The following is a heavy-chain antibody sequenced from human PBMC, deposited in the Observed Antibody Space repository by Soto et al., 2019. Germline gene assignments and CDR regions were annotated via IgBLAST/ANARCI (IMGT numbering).Heavy chain of an antibody. CDR2: ISGSVGRT. J-gene: IGHJ3*02. Sequence: GGSLRLSCAASGFTFSSYAMSWVRQAPGRGMEWVSAISGSVGRTYYEDSVKGRCTISRDTSKNTLYRPRNSLIAEDTAVYYGAKESHARNGDAFEIWGQRTMVTVSS. CDR3: AKESHARNGDAFEI. V-gene: IGHV3-23*01. CDR1: GFTFSSYA. D-gene: IGHD1-1*01.